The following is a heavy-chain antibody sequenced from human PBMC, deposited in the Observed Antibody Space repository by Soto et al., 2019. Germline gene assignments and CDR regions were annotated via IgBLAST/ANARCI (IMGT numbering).Heavy chain of an antibody. V-gene: IGHV4-59*01. CDR1: GGSINIYD. D-gene: IGHD3-9*01. Sequence: SERLALGCDVSGGSINIYDGGWIRQPPGKRQERIGYIYYSGSTNYNPSLKSRVTISVDTSKNQISLKLSSVTAADTAVYYCAKTNSHSDIFTGWGPDAFDIWGQGTMVTVSS. J-gene: IGHJ3*02. CDR2: IYYSGST. CDR3: AKTNSHSDIFTGWGPDAFDI.